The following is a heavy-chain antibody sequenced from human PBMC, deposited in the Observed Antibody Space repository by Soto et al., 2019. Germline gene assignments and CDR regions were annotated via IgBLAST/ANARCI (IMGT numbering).Heavy chain of an antibody. Sequence: QVQLVQSGAEVKKPGASVRVSCKTSGYTFSNYGISWVRQAPGQGLEWMGWISADNCHTNFTQKLQGRVTMTTDTSTSTAYMELRSLRSDDTAVYYCARDDRRAMAGDNWFDPWGQGTLVTVSS. J-gene: IGHJ5*02. V-gene: IGHV1-18*01. CDR3: ARDDRRAMAGDNWFDP. D-gene: IGHD6-19*01. CDR1: GYTFSNYG. CDR2: ISADNCHT.